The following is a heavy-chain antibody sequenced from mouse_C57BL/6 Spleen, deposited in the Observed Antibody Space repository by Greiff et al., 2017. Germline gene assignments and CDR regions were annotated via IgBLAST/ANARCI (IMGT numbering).Heavy chain of an antibody. CDR3: ARRGYGSTHWYFDV. CDR2: IWTGGGT. Sequence: VQVVESGPGLVAPSQSLSITCTVSGFSLTSYAISWVRQPPGKGLEWLGVIWTGGGTNYNSALKSRLSISKDNSKSQVFLKMNSLQTDDTARFYCARRGYGSTHWYFDVWGTGTTVTVSS. V-gene: IGHV2-9-1*01. D-gene: IGHD1-1*01. CDR1: GFSLTSYA. J-gene: IGHJ1*03.